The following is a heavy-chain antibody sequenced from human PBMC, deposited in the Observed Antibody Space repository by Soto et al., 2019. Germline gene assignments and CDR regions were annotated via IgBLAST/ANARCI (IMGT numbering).Heavy chain of an antibody. CDR3: ARDSRYSGYPGMEV. Sequence: SETLSLTCAVSGYSISSGYYWGWIRQPPGKGLEWIGSIYHSGSTYSNPSLKSRVTISVDTSKTQFSLKLSSVTAADTAVYYCARDSRYSGYPGMEVWGQGTTVTVSS. J-gene: IGHJ6*02. CDR1: GYSISSGYY. V-gene: IGHV4-38-2*02. CDR2: IYHSGST. D-gene: IGHD5-12*01.